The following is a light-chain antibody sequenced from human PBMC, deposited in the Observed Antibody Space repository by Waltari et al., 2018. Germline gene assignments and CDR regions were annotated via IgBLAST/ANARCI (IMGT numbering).Light chain of an antibody. CDR3: QQRSGWPPT. Sequence: EIVLTQSQATLSLSPGERATIYCRASQSIDNFLAWYQQKPGQAPRLLIYDSSNRATDIPARFSGSGSGTDFTLTISSLEPEDFAVYYCQQRSGWPPTFGGGTKVDI. CDR1: QSIDNF. J-gene: IGKJ4*01. CDR2: DSS. V-gene: IGKV3-11*01.